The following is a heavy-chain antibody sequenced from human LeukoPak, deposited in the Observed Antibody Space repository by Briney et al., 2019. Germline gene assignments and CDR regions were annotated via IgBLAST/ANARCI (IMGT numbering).Heavy chain of an antibody. CDR1: GGSISNHY. Sequence: SETLSLTSTVSGGSISNHYWSWIRQPAGKGLEWIGRIYTSGTTHYNPSLKSRVTMSVDTSKNQFSLNLSSVTAADTAVYYCARFSSIAAAFDYWGLGTLVTVSS. D-gene: IGHD6-13*01. CDR2: IYTSGTT. V-gene: IGHV4-4*07. J-gene: IGHJ4*02. CDR3: ARFSSIAAAFDY.